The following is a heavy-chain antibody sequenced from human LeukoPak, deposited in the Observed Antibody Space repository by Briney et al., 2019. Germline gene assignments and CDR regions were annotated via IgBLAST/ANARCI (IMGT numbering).Heavy chain of an antibody. CDR3: ARKEYFAHASLYFDY. Sequence: GSLRLSCAASGFTFSSYAMSWVRQAPGKGLEWIGEINHSGSTNYNPSLKSRVTISVDTSKNQFSLKLSSVTAADTAVYYCARKEYFAHASLYFDYWGQGTLVTVSS. CDR2: INHSGST. CDR1: GFTFSSYA. D-gene: IGHD6-6*01. J-gene: IGHJ4*02. V-gene: IGHV4-34*01.